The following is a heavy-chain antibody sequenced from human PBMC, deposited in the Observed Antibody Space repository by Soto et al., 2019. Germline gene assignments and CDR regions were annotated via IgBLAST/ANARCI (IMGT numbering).Heavy chain of an antibody. Sequence: SGPTLVNPTQTLTLTCTFSGFSLSTSGVGVGWIRQPPGKALEWLAIVYWDDSKRYSPSLKSRLTITKDTSKNQVVLTMTNMDPVDTATYYCAHKGGGDRILDYWGQGTLVTVSS. CDR2: VYWDDSK. D-gene: IGHD3-16*01. V-gene: IGHV2-5*02. J-gene: IGHJ4*02. CDR3: AHKGGGDRILDY. CDR1: GFSLSTSGVG.